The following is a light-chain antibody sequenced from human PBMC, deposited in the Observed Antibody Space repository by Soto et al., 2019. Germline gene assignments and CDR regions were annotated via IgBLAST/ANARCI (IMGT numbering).Light chain of an antibody. CDR3: CSYAGYYTLV. CDR1: SSDVGGYNY. J-gene: IGLJ2*01. CDR2: AVS. V-gene: IGLV2-11*01. Sequence: QSVLTQPRSVSGSPGQSVTISCTGTSSDVGGYNYVSWYQQHPGKAPKLIIYAVSGRPSGVPDRFSGSKSGNTASLTISGLQADDEADYYCCSYAGYYTLVFGGGIKLTVL.